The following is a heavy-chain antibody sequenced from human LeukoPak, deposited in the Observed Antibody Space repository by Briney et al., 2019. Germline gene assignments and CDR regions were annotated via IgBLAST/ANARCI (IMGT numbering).Heavy chain of an antibody. D-gene: IGHD2-21*02. CDR3: ARGLGVVTAQSEQPKPRYFDL. CDR1: GASISSYY. CDR2: IFTRGGT. Sequence: TPSETLSLTCTVSGASISSYYWSWIRQPAGKGLEWIGRIFTRGGTNYNPSLKSRVTMSVDTSKNQFSLKLSSVTAADTAVYYCARGLGVVTAQSEQPKPRYFDLWGRGTQVTVSS. J-gene: IGHJ2*01. V-gene: IGHV4-4*07.